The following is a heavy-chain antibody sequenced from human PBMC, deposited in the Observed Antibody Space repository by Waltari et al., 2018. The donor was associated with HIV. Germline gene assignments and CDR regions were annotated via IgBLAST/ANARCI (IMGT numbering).Heavy chain of an antibody. CDR1: GGTFNNYA. Sequence: QVQLVQSGAEVKKPGSSVQVSCKASGGTFNNYAFIRVRQAPGQGLEWMGGIIPIFNTRNYAQKFQGRVTITADESTSTAYMELSSLRSEDTAVYYCARGVYYDILTGPIMGYFDYWGQGTLVTVSS. V-gene: IGHV1-69*01. D-gene: IGHD3-9*01. J-gene: IGHJ4*02. CDR2: IIPIFNTR. CDR3: ARGVYYDILTGPIMGYFDY.